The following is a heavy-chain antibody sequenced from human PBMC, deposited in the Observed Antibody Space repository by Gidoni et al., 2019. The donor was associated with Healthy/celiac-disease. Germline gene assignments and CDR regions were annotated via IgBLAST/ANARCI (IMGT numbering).Heavy chain of an antibody. CDR1: GFPSSSYA. D-gene: IGHD6-13*01. CDR2: ISSNGGST. J-gene: IGHJ4*02. Sequence: EVQLVESGGGLVQPGGSLRLSCSASGFPSSSYAMHLVRQAPGKGLEYVSAISSNGGSTYYADSVKGRFTISRDNSKNTLYLQMSSLRAEDTAVYYCVKDRLGIAAAGTFDYWGQGTLVTVSS. CDR3: VKDRLGIAAAGTFDY. V-gene: IGHV3-64D*06.